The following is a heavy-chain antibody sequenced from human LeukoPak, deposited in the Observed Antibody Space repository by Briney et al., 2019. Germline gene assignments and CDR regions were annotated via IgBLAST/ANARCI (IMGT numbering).Heavy chain of an antibody. V-gene: IGHV5-51*01. J-gene: IGHJ4*02. CDR1: GYTFSTFW. D-gene: IGHD3-9*01. CDR3: ARQNYDILTGYFYFDQ. Sequence: GESLKISCKGSGYTFSTFWIGWVRQMPGKGLEWMGIIYPGDSDIRYSPSFQGQVIISADKSISTAYLQWSSLKASDTAMYYCARQNYDILTGYFYFDQWAQGTLVTVSS. CDR2: IYPGDSDI.